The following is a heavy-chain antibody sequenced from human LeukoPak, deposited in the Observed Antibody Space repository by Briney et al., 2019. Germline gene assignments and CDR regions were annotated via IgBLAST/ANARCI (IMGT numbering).Heavy chain of an antibody. J-gene: IGHJ4*02. Sequence: SETLSLTCTGSGAPVSSGYWSWIRQPPRKGLDLIGYFSYSGAPYYYPSVKMRVTIFLDASEDQCSLGRNAVTAADKAVYYCASLSTYYAFWSPLDYWGQGTMVTVSS. CDR1: GAPVSSGY. CDR3: ASLSTYYAFWSPLDY. CDR2: FSYSGAP. D-gene: IGHD3-3*01. V-gene: IGHV4-59*02.